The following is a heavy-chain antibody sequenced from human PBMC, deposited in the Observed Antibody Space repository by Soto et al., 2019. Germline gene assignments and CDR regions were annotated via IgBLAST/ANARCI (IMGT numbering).Heavy chain of an antibody. CDR1: GFTFGDYA. CDR3: TRAATHGSGWPTGSYGMDV. J-gene: IGHJ6*02. V-gene: IGHV3-49*03. D-gene: IGHD6-19*01. Sequence: GGSLRLSCTASGFTFGDYAMSWFRQAPGKGLEWVGFIRSKAYGGTTEYAASVKGRFTISRDDSKSIAYLQMNSLKTEDTAVYYCTRAATHGSGWPTGSYGMDVWGQGTTVTVSS. CDR2: IRSKAYGGTT.